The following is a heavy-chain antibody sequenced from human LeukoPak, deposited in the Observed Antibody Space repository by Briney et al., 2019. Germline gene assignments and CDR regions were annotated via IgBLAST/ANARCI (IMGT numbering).Heavy chain of an antibody. CDR2: INHSGST. CDR1: GGSFSGYY. CDR3: ARDHSETTGWFDP. Sequence: PSETLSLTCAVYGGSFSGYYWSWIRQPPGKGLEWIGEINHSGSTNYNPSLKSRVTISVDTSKNQFSLKLSSVTAADTAVYYCARDHSETTGWFDPWGQGTLVTVSS. V-gene: IGHV4-34*01. D-gene: IGHD1-1*01. J-gene: IGHJ5*02.